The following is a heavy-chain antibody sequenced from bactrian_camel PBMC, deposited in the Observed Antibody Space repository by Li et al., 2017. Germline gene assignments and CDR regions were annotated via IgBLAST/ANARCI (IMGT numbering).Heavy chain of an antibody. CDR3: AEGRGSRGEHCYSLNY. V-gene: IGHV3S55*01. CDR2: IDRDGST. J-gene: IGHJ4*01. D-gene: IGHD6*01. Sequence: HVQLVESGGGSVQAGGSLRLSCATSGFPFGSYSVGWFRQAPGKEREGVAVIDRDGSTTYADSVKGRFTISRDSAKNTVYLQMNNLQPEDTATYYCAEGRGSRGEHCYSLNYWGQGTQVTVS. CDR1: GFPFGSYS.